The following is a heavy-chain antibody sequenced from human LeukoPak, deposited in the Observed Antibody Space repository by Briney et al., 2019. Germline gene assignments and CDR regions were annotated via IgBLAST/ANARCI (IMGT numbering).Heavy chain of an antibody. D-gene: IGHD3-10*01. Sequence: PSETLSLTCTVSGYSISSGYYWGWIRQPPGKGLEWIGSIYHSGSTYYNPSLKSRVTISVDTSKNQFSLKLSSVTAADTAVYYCARDLGSGSYYDDYWGQGTLVTVSS. CDR3: ARDLGSGSYYDDY. V-gene: IGHV4-38-2*02. CDR2: IYHSGST. CDR1: GYSISSGYY. J-gene: IGHJ4*02.